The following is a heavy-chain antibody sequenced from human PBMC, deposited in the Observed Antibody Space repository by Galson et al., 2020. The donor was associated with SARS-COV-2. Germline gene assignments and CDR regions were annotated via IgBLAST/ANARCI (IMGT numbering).Heavy chain of an antibody. V-gene: IGHV3-74*01. CDR1: GFTFSTYW. J-gene: IGHJ4*02. CDR2: INSDGTNT. D-gene: IGHD1-26*01. Sequence: GGSLRLSCAASGFTFSTYWMHWVRQAPGKGLVWVSRINSDGTNTSYADSVKGRFTISRDNAKNTLYLQMNSLRAEDTAVYYCTATRAYWGQGTLVTVSS. CDR3: TATRAY.